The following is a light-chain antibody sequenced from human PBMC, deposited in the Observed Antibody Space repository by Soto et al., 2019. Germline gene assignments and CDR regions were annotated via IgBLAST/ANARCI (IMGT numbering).Light chain of an antibody. CDR3: QQFDFLPPYT. CDR2: DAY. V-gene: IGKV1-33*01. CDR1: HDITNY. Sequence: DIQLTQSPPSLSASEGDRVTITCQASHDITNYLNCCQQKPGKAPKLLIYDAYNLERGVPSRFSGSGTGTDFTFTIGSLQPEDVATYYCQQFDFLPPYTFGQGTRVEIK. J-gene: IGKJ2*01.